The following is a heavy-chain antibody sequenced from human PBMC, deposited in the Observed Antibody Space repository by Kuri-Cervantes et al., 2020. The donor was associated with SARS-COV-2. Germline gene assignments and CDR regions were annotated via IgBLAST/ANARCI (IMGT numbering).Heavy chain of an antibody. D-gene: IGHD2-21*01. J-gene: IGHJ4*02. CDR1: ETTLPNYD. V-gene: IGHV1-8*01. CDR2: VKTNSGNT. Sequence: ASVKVSCKTPETTLPNYDINWVRQATGQGLEWMGMVKTNSGNTLYAQFFQGRVTMTRDISTSTVYMELSSLKSEDTAIYYCYCAPKEGFDSWGQGTLVTVSS. CDR3: YCAPKEGFDS.